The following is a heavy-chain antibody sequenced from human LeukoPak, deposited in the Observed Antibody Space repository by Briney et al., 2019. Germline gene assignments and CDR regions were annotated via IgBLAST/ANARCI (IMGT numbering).Heavy chain of an antibody. CDR1: GGSFSGYY. V-gene: IGHV4-34*01. CDR3: ARSLLEYSSSSGFDY. Sequence: PSETLSLTCAVYGGSFSGYYWTWIRQPPGKGLEWIGEINHSGSTNYNPSLKSRVTISVDTSKNQLSLKLSSVTAADTAVYYCARSLLEYSSSSGFDYWGQGTLVTVSS. J-gene: IGHJ4*02. CDR2: INHSGST. D-gene: IGHD6-6*01.